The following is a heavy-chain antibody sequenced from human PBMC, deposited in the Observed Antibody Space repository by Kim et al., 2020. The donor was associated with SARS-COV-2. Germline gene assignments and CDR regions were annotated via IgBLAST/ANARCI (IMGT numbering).Heavy chain of an antibody. CDR1: GGSISSSSYY. Sequence: SETLSLTCTVSGGSISSSSYYWGWIRQPPGKGLEWIGSIYYSGSTYYNPSLKSRVTISVDTSKNQFSLKLSSVTAADTAVYYCARLNPGGPTVMGTGWFDPWGQGTLVTVSS. V-gene: IGHV4-39*01. J-gene: IGHJ5*02. CDR2: IYYSGST. D-gene: IGHD4-17*01. CDR3: ARLNPGGPTVMGTGWFDP.